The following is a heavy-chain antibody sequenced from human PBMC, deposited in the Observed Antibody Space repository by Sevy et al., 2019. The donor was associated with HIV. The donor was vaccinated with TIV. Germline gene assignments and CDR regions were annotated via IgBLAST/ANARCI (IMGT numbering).Heavy chain of an antibody. J-gene: IGHJ4*02. CDR2: IRTAGGVT. D-gene: IGHD2-21*01. V-gene: IGHV3-48*02. CDR1: GFTFNTYS. CDR3: ARCPGHYSFDY. Sequence: GGSLRLSCAASGFTFNTYSLIWVRQTPGKGLEWVSFIRTAGGVTYYADSVKGRFTISRDNAKNSLYLQMNSLRDEDTSVYYCARCPGHYSFDYWGQGTLVTVSS.